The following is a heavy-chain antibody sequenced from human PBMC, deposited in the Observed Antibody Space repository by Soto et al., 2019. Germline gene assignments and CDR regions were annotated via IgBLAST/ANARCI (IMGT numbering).Heavy chain of an antibody. Sequence: SWVRQAPGQGLEWMGWISAYNGNTNYAQKLQGRVTMTTDTSTSTAYMELRSLRSDDTAVYYCARDDYDILTGYRVFYGMDVWGQGTTVTVSS. CDR3: ARDDYDILTGYRVFYGMDV. V-gene: IGHV1-18*01. CDR2: ISAYNGNT. D-gene: IGHD3-9*01. J-gene: IGHJ6*02.